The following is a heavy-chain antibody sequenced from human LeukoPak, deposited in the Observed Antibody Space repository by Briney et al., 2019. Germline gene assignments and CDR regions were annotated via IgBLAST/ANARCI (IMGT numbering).Heavy chain of an antibody. V-gene: IGHV1-46*01. J-gene: IGHJ6*02. CDR1: GYTFTSYY. D-gene: IGHD2-8*01. CDR2: INPSGGST. CDR3: AREDVVLVDAVRYYYYGMDV. Sequence: GASVKVSCKASGYTFTSYYMHWVRQAPGQGLEWMGIINPSGGSTSYAQKFQDRVTMTRDTSTSTVYMELSSLKSEDTAVYYCAREDVVLVDAVRYYYYGMDVWGQGTTVTVSS.